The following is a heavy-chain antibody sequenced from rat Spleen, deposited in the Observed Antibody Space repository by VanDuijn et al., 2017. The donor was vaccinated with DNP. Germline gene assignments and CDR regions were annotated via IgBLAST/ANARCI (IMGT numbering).Heavy chain of an antibody. CDR1: GFTFNNYW. CDR3: VRQRVMYTTATYYCATHLGAPFAY. Sequence: EVQLVETGGGLVQPGRSLKLSCVPSGFTFNNYWMTWIRQVPGKGLEWVASITSSGGSTYYPDSVKGRFTLSRDNAKSTLYLHLNSLKSEDTATYYCVRQRVMYTTATYYCATHLGAPFAYWGQGTLVTASS. CDR2: ITSSGGST. D-gene: IGHD1-6*01. J-gene: IGHJ3*01. V-gene: IGHV5-31*01.